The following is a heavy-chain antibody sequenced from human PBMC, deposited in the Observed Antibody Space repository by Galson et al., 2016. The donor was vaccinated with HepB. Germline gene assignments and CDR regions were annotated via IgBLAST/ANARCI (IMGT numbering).Heavy chain of an antibody. CDR1: GFTFSNYA. D-gene: IGHD6-6*01. J-gene: IGHJ5*02. V-gene: IGHV3-23*01. Sequence: SLRLSCAASGFTFSNYATSWVRRAPGKGLEWVSTISGSGETIYYADSVKGRFTISRENSKNSVYLQMKSLRAEDTAVYYCVKREDHPSSRNWFDPRGQGTLVTVSS. CDR2: ISGSGETI. CDR3: VKREDHPSSRNWFDP.